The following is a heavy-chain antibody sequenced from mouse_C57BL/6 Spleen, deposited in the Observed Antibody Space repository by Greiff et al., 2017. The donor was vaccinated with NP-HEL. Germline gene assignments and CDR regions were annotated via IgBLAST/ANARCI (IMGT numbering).Heavy chain of an antibody. D-gene: IGHD2-4*01. Sequence: EVKLVESGGGLVKPGGSLKLSCAASGFTFSDYGMHWVRQAPEKGLEWVAYISRGSSTIYYADTVKGRFTISRDNAKNTLFLQMTSLRSEDTAMYYCARGATYYDYPWFAYWGQGTLVTVSA. CDR3: ARGATYYDYPWFAY. V-gene: IGHV5-17*01. J-gene: IGHJ3*01. CDR1: GFTFSDYG. CDR2: ISRGSSTI.